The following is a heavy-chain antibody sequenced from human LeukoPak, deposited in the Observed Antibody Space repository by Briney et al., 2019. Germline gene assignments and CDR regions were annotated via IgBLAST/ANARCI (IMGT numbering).Heavy chain of an antibody. CDR2: INHSGST. V-gene: IGHV4-34*01. D-gene: IGHD3-3*01. CDR3: ARRNGITIFGVVRGTEFDP. CDR1: GGSFSGYY. J-gene: IGHJ5*02. Sequence: SETLSLTCAVYGGSFSGYYWSWIRQPPGKGLEWIGEINHSGSTNYNPSLKSRVTISVDTSKNQFSLKLSSVTAADTAVYYCARRNGITIFGVVRGTEFDPWGQGTLVTVSS.